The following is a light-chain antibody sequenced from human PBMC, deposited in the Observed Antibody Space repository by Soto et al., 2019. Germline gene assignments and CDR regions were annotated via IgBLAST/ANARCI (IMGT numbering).Light chain of an antibody. CDR3: QSYDSSLSGVV. Sequence: QSVLTQPPSVSGAPGQRVTISCTGSSSNIGAGYDVYWYQQLPGTAPKLLIYVNINRPSGVPDRFSGSKSGTSASLAITGLQAEDEADYYCQSYDSSLSGVVFGGGTKLTVL. J-gene: IGLJ2*01. V-gene: IGLV1-40*01. CDR1: SSNIGAGYD. CDR2: VNI.